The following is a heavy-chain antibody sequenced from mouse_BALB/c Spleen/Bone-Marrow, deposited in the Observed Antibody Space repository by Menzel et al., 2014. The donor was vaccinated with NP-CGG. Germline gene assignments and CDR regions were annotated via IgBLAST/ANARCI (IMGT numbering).Heavy chain of an antibody. D-gene: IGHD2-4*01. CDR1: GFNIKDTY. CDR3: ARGYYDYDLDY. J-gene: IGHJ2*01. CDR2: IDPANGNT. Sequence: VQLQQPGAELVKPGASAKLSCTASGFNIKDTYMHWVKQRPEQGLEWIGRIDPANGNTKYDPKFQGKATITADTSSNAAYLQLSSLTSEDTAVYYCARGYYDYDLDYWGQGTTLTVSS. V-gene: IGHV14-3*02.